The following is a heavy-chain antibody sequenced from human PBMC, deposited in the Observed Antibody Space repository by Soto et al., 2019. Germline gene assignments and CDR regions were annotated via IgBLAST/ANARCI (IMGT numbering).Heavy chain of an antibody. V-gene: IGHV3-30*18. Sequence: GGSLRLSCAASGFTFSSYGMHWVRQAPGKGLEWVAVISYDGSNKYYADSVKGRFTISRDNSKNTLYLQMNSLRAEDTAVYYCAKDYYVHQLPHYYGMDVWGQGTTVTVSS. D-gene: IGHD2-2*01. CDR3: AKDYYVHQLPHYYGMDV. J-gene: IGHJ6*02. CDR2: ISYDGSNK. CDR1: GFTFSSYG.